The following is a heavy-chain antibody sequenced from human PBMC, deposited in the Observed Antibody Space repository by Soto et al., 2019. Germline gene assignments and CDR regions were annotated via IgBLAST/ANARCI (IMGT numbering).Heavy chain of an antibody. CDR3: ARGMRSGYDFDY. CDR2: MNPNSGNT. Sequence: APVKVSCKAAGGTLSSDTINWVRQSTGQGLEWMGWMNPNSGNTGYAQKFQGRVTMTRNTSISTAYMELSSLRSEDTAVYYCARGMRSGYDFDYWGQGTLVTVSS. D-gene: IGHD5-12*01. CDR1: GGTLSSDT. J-gene: IGHJ4*02. V-gene: IGHV1-8*02.